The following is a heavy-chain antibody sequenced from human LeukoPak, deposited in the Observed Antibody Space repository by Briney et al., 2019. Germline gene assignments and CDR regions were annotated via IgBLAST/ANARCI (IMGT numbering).Heavy chain of an antibody. CDR3: ARVVIYDSSGYYQNYYYYGMDV. CDR2: INPNSGGA. CDR1: VYTFTDYY. Sequence: ASVRVSSAASVYTFTDYYMHWVRQAPGPGGGWVGWINPNSGGANYAQKFQGRVTMTRDTSIRTAYMELSRLRSDDTAVYYCARVVIYDSSGYYQNYYYYGMDVWGQGTTVTVSS. J-gene: IGHJ6*02. V-gene: IGHV1-2*02. D-gene: IGHD3-22*01.